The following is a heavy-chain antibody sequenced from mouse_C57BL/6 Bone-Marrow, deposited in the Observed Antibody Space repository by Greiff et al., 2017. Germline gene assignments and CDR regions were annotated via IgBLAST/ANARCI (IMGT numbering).Heavy chain of an antibody. CDR1: GFSFNTYA. CDR2: IRSKSNNYAT. J-gene: IGHJ4*01. CDR3: VRGITTVYYYAMDY. D-gene: IGHD1-1*01. V-gene: IGHV10-1*01. Sequence: EVQLVESGGGLVQPKGSLKLSCAASGFSFNTYAMNWVRQAPGKGLEWVARIRSKSNNYATYYADSVKDRFTISRDDSESMLYLQMNNLKTEDTAMYYCVRGITTVYYYAMDYWGQGTSVTVSS.